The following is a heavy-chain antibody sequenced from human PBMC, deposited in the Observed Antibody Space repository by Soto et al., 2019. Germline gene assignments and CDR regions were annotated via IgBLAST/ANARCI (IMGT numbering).Heavy chain of an antibody. Sequence: QVQLVQSGAELKKTGSSVTVSCRASGDTFSSYAVNWVRQTPGRGLELMGRIITVLGTTDYAQNFKGRVTITAEKSTKTVYMELSSLRSDDTAVYYCARRRYCGYDCYHKHYYGMDVWGQGTTVTVAS. CDR2: IITVLGTT. J-gene: IGHJ6*02. CDR1: GDTFSSYA. V-gene: IGHV1-69*08. D-gene: IGHD2-21*01. CDR3: ARRRYCGYDCYHKHYYGMDV.